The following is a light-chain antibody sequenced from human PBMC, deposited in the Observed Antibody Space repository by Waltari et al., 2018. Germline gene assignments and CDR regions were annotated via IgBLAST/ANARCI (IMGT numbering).Light chain of an antibody. J-gene: IGKJ2*01. CDR1: ETLLHSNGYLY. CDR2: LTS. V-gene: IGKV2-28*01. CDR3: MQTLKVPYT. Sequence: DIVMTQSPLSLPVNPGEPASISCTSSETLLHSNGYLYLNWSLQRPGQSPQLLIYLTSNRSSGVPDRLSGSGSSTYFTLKISRVEADDLGIYYCMQTLKVPYTFGQGTNLEIK.